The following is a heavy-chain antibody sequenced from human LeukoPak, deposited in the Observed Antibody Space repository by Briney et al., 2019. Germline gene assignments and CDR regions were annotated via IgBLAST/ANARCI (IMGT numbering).Heavy chain of an antibody. CDR3: ALVRRVRTLNP. D-gene: IGHD3-10*01. J-gene: IGHJ5*02. CDR2: IIPIFGTA. CDR1: GGTFSSYA. Sequence: ASVKVSCKASGGTFSSYAISWVRQAPGQGLEWMGGIIPIFGTANYAQKFQGRVTITADKSTSTAYMELSSLRSEDTAVYYCALVRRVRTLNPWGQGTLVTVSS. V-gene: IGHV1-69*06.